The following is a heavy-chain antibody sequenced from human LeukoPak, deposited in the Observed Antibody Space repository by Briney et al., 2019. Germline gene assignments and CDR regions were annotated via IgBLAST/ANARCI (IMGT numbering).Heavy chain of an antibody. CDR3: AGERAYYYGSGTPYYYYGMDV. CDR1: GGSISSYY. Sequence: SETLSLTCTVSGGSISSYYWSWFRQPPGKGLEWIGYIDYSGSTNYNPSLKSRVTISVDTSKNQYSLKLSSVTAADTAVYYCAGERAYYYGSGTPYYYYGMDVWGQGTTVTVSS. V-gene: IGHV4-59*01. D-gene: IGHD3-10*01. CDR2: IDYSGST. J-gene: IGHJ6*02.